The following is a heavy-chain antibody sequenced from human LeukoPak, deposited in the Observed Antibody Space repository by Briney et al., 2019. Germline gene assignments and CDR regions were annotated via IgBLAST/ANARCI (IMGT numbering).Heavy chain of an antibody. CDR2: VIPIFGTA. J-gene: IGHJ4*02. CDR3: ARGARQLILLSYFDY. Sequence: SVKVSCKASGGTFSSYAISWVRQAPGQGLEWMGGVIPIFGTANYAQKFQGRVTITADESTSTAYMELSSLRSEDTAVYYCARGARQLILLSYFDYWGQGTLVTVSS. V-gene: IGHV1-69*13. CDR1: GGTFSSYA. D-gene: IGHD2-2*01.